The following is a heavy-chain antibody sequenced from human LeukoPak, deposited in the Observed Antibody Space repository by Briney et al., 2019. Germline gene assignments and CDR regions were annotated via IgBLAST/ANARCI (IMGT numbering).Heavy chain of an antibody. CDR1: GGSFSGYY. Sequence: SETLSLTCAVYGGSFSGYYWSWIRQPPGKGLEWIGEINHSGSTNYNPSLKSRVTISVDTSKNQFSLKLSSVTAADTAVYYCARVWARRITGEEDDAFDIWGQGTMVTVSS. CDR2: INHSGST. CDR3: ARVWARRITGEEDDAFDI. V-gene: IGHV4-34*01. D-gene: IGHD1-20*01. J-gene: IGHJ3*02.